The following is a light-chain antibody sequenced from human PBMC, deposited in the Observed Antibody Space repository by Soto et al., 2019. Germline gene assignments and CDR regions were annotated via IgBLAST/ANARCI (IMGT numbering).Light chain of an antibody. V-gene: IGLV2-14*01. CDR2: EVS. J-gene: IGLJ1*01. Sequence: QSVLTQPASASGSPGQSITISCTGTSSDVGGYNYVSWYQQHPGKAPKLMIFEVSNRPSGVSNRFSGSKSGNTASLTISGLQTEDEADYYCASYTSSFTHLFGTGTKV. CDR3: ASYTSSFTHL. CDR1: SSDVGGYNY.